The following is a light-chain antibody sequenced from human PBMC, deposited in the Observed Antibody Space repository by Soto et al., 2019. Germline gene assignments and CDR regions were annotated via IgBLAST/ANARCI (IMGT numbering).Light chain of an antibody. CDR1: SSNIGNNA. J-gene: IGLJ2*01. V-gene: IGLV1-36*01. Sequence: QSVLTQPPSVSEAPRQRVTISCSGSSSNIGNNAVNWYQQLPGKAPKLLIYYDDLLPSGVSDRFSGSKSGTSASLAISGLQSEDEADYYCAEWDDSLNGVVFGGGTKVTVL. CDR3: AEWDDSLNGVV. CDR2: YDD.